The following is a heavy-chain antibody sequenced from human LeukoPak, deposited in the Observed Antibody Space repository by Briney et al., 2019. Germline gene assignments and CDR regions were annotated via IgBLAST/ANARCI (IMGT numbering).Heavy chain of an antibody. D-gene: IGHD6-13*01. CDR3: ARSSSTIDY. V-gene: IGHV1-18*01. CDR2: ISAYNGNT. CDR1: GGTFSSYA. J-gene: IGHJ4*02. Sequence: VASVKVSCKASGGTFSSYAISWVRQAPGQGLEWMGWISAYNGNTNYAQKLQGRVTMTTDTSTSTAYMELRSLRSDDTAVYYCARSSSTIDYWGQGTLVTVSS.